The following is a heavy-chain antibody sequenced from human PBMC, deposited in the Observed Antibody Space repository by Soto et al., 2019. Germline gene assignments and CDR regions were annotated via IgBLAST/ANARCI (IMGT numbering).Heavy chain of an antibody. J-gene: IGHJ6*02. CDR1: GFTFSSYG. D-gene: IGHD2-8*01. CDR3: ARFTNNYGMDV. V-gene: IGHV3-33*01. Sequence: GGSLRLSCAASGFTFSSYGMHWVRQAPGKGLEWVAVIWYDGSNKYYADSVKGRFTISRDNSKNTLYLQMNSLIAEDTAVYYCARFTNNYGMDVWGQGTTVTVSS. CDR2: IWYDGSNK.